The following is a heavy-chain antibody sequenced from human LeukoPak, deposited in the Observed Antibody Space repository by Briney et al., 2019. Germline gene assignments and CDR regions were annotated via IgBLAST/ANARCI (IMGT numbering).Heavy chain of an antibody. CDR3: ARVQFDYGDYDFDY. Sequence: ASVKVSCKASGGTFSSYAISWVRQAPGQRLEWMGGIIPIFGTANYAQKFQGRVTITADESTSTAYMELSSLRSEDTAVYYCARVQFDYGDYDFDYWGQGTLVTVSS. CDR2: IIPIFGTA. D-gene: IGHD4-17*01. V-gene: IGHV1-69*13. J-gene: IGHJ4*02. CDR1: GGTFSSYA.